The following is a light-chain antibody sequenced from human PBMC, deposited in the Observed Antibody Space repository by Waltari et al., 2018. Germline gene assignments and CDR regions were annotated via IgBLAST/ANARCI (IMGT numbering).Light chain of an antibody. Sequence: EIVLTQSPATLSLSPGERATLSCRASQSVTSISLNWYQQKLGQAPRLLIYGTSSRATGIPDRFSGSVSGTDFTLTISRLEPEDFAIYYCQQYDGEVVTFGGGTKVEI. J-gene: IGKJ4*01. CDR3: QQYDGEVVT. V-gene: IGKV3-20*01. CDR1: QSVTSIS. CDR2: GTS.